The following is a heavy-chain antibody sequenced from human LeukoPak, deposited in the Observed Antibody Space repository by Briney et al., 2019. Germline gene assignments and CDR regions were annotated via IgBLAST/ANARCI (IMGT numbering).Heavy chain of an antibody. D-gene: IGHD2-2*01. CDR3: AVNIVVVPAANRFGESDP. CDR1: GYTFTGYY. Sequence: GASVKVSCKASGYTFTGYYMHWVRQAPGQGLEWMGWINPNSGGTNYAQKFQGRVTMTRDTSISTAYMELSRLRSDDTAVYYCAVNIVVVPAANRFGESDPWGQGTLVTVSS. CDR2: INPNSGGT. V-gene: IGHV1-2*02. J-gene: IGHJ5*02.